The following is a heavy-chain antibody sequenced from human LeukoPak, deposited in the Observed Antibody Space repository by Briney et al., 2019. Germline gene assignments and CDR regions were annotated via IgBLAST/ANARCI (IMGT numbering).Heavy chain of an antibody. CDR2: IYYSGST. Sequence: SETLSLTCTDSGGSISSYYWSWIRQPPGKGLEWIGYIYYSGSTNYNPSLKSRVTISVDTSKNQFSLKLSSVTAADTAVYYCARDRSMDAWGKGTTVTVSS. CDR1: GGSISSYY. V-gene: IGHV4-59*01. J-gene: IGHJ6*03. CDR3: ARDRSMDA.